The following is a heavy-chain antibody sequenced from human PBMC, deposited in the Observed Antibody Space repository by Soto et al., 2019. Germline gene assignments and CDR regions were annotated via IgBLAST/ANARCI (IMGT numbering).Heavy chain of an antibody. CDR3: AKEALTVAGNNFDS. V-gene: IGHV3-23*01. CDR2: ISGSGAGT. Sequence: EIELLESGGGLVQPGGSLRLSCAASGFTFTTYAMGWVRQAPGKGLEWVSSISGSGAGTFYADSVKGRFTISRDNAKKTVYLQMNGLRADDTAVYYCAKEALTVAGNNFDSWGQGTLVTVSS. CDR1: GFTFTTYA. J-gene: IGHJ4*02. D-gene: IGHD6-19*01.